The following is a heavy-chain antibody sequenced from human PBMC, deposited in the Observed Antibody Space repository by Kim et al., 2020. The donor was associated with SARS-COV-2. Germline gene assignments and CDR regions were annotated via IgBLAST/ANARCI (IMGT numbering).Heavy chain of an antibody. CDR3: ARAAYSSSSFVAY. D-gene: IGHD6-6*01. CDR1: GYTFTGYY. Sequence: ASVKVSCKASGYTFTGYYMHWVRQAPGQGLEWMGWINPNSGGTNYAQKFQGRVTMTRDTSISTAYMELSRLRSDDTAVYYCARAAYSSSSFVAYWGQGTLVTVSS. J-gene: IGHJ4*02. V-gene: IGHV1-2*02. CDR2: INPNSGGT.